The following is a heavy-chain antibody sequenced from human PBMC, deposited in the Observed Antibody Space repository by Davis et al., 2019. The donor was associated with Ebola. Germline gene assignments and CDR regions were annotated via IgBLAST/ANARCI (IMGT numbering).Heavy chain of an antibody. CDR1: EFTFSSYW. V-gene: IGHV3-74*01. CDR3: ARVRYSSSWGLFDP. D-gene: IGHD6-13*01. CDR2: INSDGSST. J-gene: IGHJ5*02. Sequence: HTGGSLRLSFAASEFTFSSYWMHWVRQAPGKGLVWVSRINSDGSSTSYADSVKGRFTISRDNAKNTLYLQMNSLRAEDTAVYYCARVRYSSSWGLFDPWSQGTLVTVTS.